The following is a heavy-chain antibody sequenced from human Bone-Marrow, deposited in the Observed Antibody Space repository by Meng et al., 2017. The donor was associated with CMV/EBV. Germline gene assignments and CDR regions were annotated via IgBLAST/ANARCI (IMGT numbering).Heavy chain of an antibody. D-gene: IGHD1-26*01. CDR1: GFTFSDYY. CDR2: ISSSGSTI. Sequence: GESLKISCAASGFTFSDYYMSWIRQAPGKGLEWVSYISSSGSTIYYADSVKGRFTISRDNAKNSLYLQMNSLRAEDTAVYYCARVLYSGSYSDYWGQGKLVTVSS. J-gene: IGHJ4*02. CDR3: ARVLYSGSYSDY. V-gene: IGHV3-11*01.